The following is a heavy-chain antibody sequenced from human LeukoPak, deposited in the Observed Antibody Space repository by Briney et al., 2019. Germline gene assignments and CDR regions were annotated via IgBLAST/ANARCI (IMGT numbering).Heavy chain of an antibody. D-gene: IGHD2-15*01. V-gene: IGHV5-51*01. CDR1: GYSFTSYW. Sequence: GESLKISCKGSGYSFTSYWIGWVRQMPGKGLEWMGIIYPGDSDTRYSPSFQGQVTISADKSIRTAYLQWSSLKASDTAMYFRARRVVAATDAFVIWGQGTMVTVSP. J-gene: IGHJ3*02. CDR3: ARRVVAATDAFVI. CDR2: IYPGDSDT.